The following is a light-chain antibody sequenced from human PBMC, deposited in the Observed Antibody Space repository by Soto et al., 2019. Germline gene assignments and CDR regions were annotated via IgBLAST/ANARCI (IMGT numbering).Light chain of an antibody. CDR2: DAS. CDR3: QQFSSYPLN. CDR1: QSISGTY. J-gene: IGKJ4*01. Sequence: DIVLTQSPGTLSLTSGERATLSCRASQSISGTYLAWYQQKPGQAPRLLIYDASSRATGIPDRFSGGGSGTDFTLTISRLEPEDFAVYYCQQFSSYPLNFGGGTKVDIK. V-gene: IGKV3-20*01.